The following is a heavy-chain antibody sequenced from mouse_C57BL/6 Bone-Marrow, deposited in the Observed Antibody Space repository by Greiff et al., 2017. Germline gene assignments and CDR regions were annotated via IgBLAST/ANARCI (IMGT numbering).Heavy chain of an antibody. D-gene: IGHD1-1*01. Sequence: EVQLVESEGGLVQPGSSMKLSCTASGFTFSDYYMAWVRQVPEKGLEWVANINYDGSSTYYLDSLKSRFIISRDNAKNILYLQMSSLKSEDTATYYCARDRGYGSGQYYFDYWGQGTTLTVSS. J-gene: IGHJ2*01. CDR1: GFTFSDYY. CDR2: INYDGSST. CDR3: ARDRGYGSGQYYFDY. V-gene: IGHV5-16*01.